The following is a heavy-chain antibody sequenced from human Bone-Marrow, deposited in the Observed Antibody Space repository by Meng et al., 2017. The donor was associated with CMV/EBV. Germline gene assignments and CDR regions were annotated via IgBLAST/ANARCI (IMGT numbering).Heavy chain of an antibody. Sequence: GESLKISCAASGFTVSSNYMSWVRQAPGKGLEWVSVIYSGGSTYYADSVKGRFTISRDNAKNSLYLQMNSLRAEDTAVYYCAVVPAATRFYYYYGMDVWGQGTTVTFSS. CDR3: AVVPAATRFYYYYGMDV. CDR1: GFTVSSNY. V-gene: IGHV3-53*01. CDR2: IYSGGST. D-gene: IGHD2-2*01. J-gene: IGHJ6*02.